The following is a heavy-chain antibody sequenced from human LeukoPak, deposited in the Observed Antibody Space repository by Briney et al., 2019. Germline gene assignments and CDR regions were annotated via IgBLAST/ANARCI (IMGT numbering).Heavy chain of an antibody. V-gene: IGHV4-31*02. CDR2: IYHSGST. D-gene: IGHD2-21*01. CDR3: ARGGSPISDAFDI. CDR1: GGSISSGGYY. Sequence: SETLSLTCTVSGGSISSGGYYWSWIRQHPGKGLEWIGYIYHSGSTYYNPSLKSRVTISVDRSKNQFSLKLSSVTAADTAVYYCARGGSPISDAFDIWGQGTMVTVSS. J-gene: IGHJ3*02.